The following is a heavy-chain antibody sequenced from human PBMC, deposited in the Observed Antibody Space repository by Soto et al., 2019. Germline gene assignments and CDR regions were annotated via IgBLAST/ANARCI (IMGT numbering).Heavy chain of an antibody. CDR3: ARGRPFDY. V-gene: IGHV3-74*01. CDR2: INSAGSTT. CDR1: GFLFSSYW. J-gene: IGHJ4*02. Sequence: EVQLVESGGGLVQPGGSLRLSCAASGFLFSSYWMHWVRQAPGRGLVWVSRINSAGSTTDYADSVKGRFTISRDIAKNTLFLQTNSLRAEDTAVYFCARGRPFDYWGQGTLVTVSS.